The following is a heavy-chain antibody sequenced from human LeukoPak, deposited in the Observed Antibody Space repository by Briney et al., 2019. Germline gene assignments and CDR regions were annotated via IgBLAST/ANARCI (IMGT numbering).Heavy chain of an antibody. D-gene: IGHD3-22*01. CDR2: IYYSGST. CDR3: ARGEGYYLIQISRNAFDI. V-gene: IGHV4-30-4*01. CDR1: GGSISSGDYY. J-gene: IGHJ3*02. Sequence: SETLSLTCTVSGGSISSGDYYWSWIRQPPGKGLEWIGYIYYSGSTYYNPSLKSRVTISVDTSKNQFSLKLSSVTAADTAVYYCARGEGYYLIQISRNAFDIWGQGTMVTVSS.